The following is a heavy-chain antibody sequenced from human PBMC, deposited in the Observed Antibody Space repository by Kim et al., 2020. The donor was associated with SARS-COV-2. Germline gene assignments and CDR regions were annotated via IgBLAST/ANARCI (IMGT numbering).Heavy chain of an antibody. V-gene: IGHV3-49*04. CDR1: GFTFGDYA. CDR2: IRSKAYGGTT. J-gene: IGHJ6*03. CDR3: TRIVHCSSTSCYPTQGSYYYYYYMDV. D-gene: IGHD2-2*01. Sequence: GGSLRLSCTASGFTFGDYAMSWVRQAPGKGLEWVGFIRSKAYGGTTEYAASVKGRFTISRDDSKSIAYLQMNSLKTEDTAVYYCTRIVHCSSTSCYPTQGSYYYYYYMDVWGKGTTVTVSS.